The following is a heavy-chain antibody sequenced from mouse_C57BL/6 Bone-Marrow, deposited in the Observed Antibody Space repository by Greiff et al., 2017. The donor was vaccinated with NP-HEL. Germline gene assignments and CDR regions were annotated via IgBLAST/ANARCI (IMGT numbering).Heavy chain of an antibody. CDR1: GYTFTTYW. Sequence: VKLQQPGAELVKPGASVKLSCKASGYTFTTYWMQWVKQRPGQGLEWIGEIDPSDSYTTYNQKFKGKATLTVDTSSSTAYMQLSSLTSEDSAVYYCARKAYYGRSYEFAYWGQGTLVTVSA. CDR2: IDPSDSYT. CDR3: ARKAYYGRSYEFAY. D-gene: IGHD1-1*01. J-gene: IGHJ3*01. V-gene: IGHV1-50*01.